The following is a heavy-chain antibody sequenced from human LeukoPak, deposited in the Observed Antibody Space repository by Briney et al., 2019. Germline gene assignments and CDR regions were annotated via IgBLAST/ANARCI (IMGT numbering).Heavy chain of an antibody. CDR2: IHTSGST. CDR1: GGSISTYY. CDR3: ARENYYYGSGGVDY. J-gene: IGHJ4*02. V-gene: IGHV4-4*07. D-gene: IGHD3-10*01. Sequence: SDTLSLTCTVSGGSISTYYWSWIRQPAGKGLEWIGRIHTSGSTNYNPSLKSRVTMSVDTSKNQFSLQLSSVTAADTAVYYCARENYYYGSGGVDYWGQGTLVTVSS.